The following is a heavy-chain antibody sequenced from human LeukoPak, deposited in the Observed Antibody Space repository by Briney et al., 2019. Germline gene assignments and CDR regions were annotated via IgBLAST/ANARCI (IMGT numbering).Heavy chain of an antibody. CDR2: INPNSGGT. CDR1: GYTFTGYY. D-gene: IGHD1-26*01. J-gene: IGHJ4*02. Sequence: ASVKVSCKASGYTFTGYYMHWVRQAPGQGLEWMGWINPNSGGTNYAQKFQGRVTMTRDTSISTAYMELSRLRSDDTAVYYCARVCCGGGYSLLPQDYWGQGTLVTVSS. V-gene: IGHV1-2*02. CDR3: ARVCCGGGYSLLPQDY.